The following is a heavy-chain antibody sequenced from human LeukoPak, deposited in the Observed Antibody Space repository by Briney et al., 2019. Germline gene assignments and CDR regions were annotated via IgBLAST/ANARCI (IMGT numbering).Heavy chain of an antibody. CDR1: GFTFSSYA. D-gene: IGHD3-10*01. Sequence: GGSLRLSCAASGFTFSSYAMSWVRQAPGKGLEWVSVIYSGGSTYYADSVKGRFTISRDNSKNTLYLQMNSLRAEDTAVYYCARVPTLGRLLWFGESGGYWGQGTLVTVSS. CDR3: ARVPTLGRLLWFGESGGY. CDR2: IYSGGST. J-gene: IGHJ4*02. V-gene: IGHV3-53*01.